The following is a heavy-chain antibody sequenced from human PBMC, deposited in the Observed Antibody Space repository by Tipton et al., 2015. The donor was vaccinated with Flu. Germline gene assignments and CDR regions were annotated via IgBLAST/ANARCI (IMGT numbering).Heavy chain of an antibody. CDR1: GYTFTSYG. V-gene: IGHV1-18*01. J-gene: IGHJ6*02. D-gene: IGHD2-8*01. CDR3: ARSDRYCTNGVCYTGYYGMDV. Sequence: QVQLVQSGAEVKKPGASVKVSCKASGYTFTSYGISWVRQAPGQGLEWMGWISAYNGNTNYAQKLQGRVTMTTDTSTSTAYMELRSLRSDDTAVYYCARSDRYCTNGVCYTGYYGMDVWGQGTTVTVSS. CDR2: ISAYNGNT.